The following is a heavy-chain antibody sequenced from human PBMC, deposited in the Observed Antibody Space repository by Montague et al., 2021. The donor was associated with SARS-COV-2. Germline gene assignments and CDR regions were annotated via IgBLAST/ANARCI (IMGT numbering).Heavy chain of an antibody. J-gene: IGHJ4*02. CDR3: AAGILWWGGNYYFDY. CDR1: GGSISSSSYY. Sequence: SETLSLTCTVSGGSISSSSYYWGWIRQPPGKGLEWIGSIYYSGSTYYNPSLKSRVTISVDKSKNQFSLKLSSVTAADTAVYYCAAGILWWGGNYYFDYWGQGTLVTVSS. CDR2: IYYSGST. V-gene: IGHV4-39*07. D-gene: IGHD2-21*01.